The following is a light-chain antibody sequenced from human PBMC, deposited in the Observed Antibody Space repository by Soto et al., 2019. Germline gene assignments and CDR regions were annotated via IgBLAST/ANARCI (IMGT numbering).Light chain of an antibody. CDR2: LEGSGSY. V-gene: IGLV4-60*02. CDR3: ETWDINTHVV. CDR1: SGHSTYI. Sequence: QSVLTLSSSASASLGSSVKLTCTLSSGHSTYIIAWHQQQPGKAPRYLMKLEGSGSYNKGSGVPDRVSGSSSGADRYLTISILQFEDEADYYCETWDINTHVVFGGGTKPTVL. J-gene: IGLJ2*01.